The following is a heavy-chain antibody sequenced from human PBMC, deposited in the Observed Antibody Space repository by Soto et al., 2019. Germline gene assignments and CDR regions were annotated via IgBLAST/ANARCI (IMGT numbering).Heavy chain of an antibody. Sequence: ASVKVSCKASGYTFTSYGISWVRQAPGQGPEWMGWISGHNGNTNHPQSLQGRVTMTTDTSRNTAYMELRSLRSDDTAVYYCAKHRFNYYDNTVYYYFDYWGQGTRVTASS. CDR1: GYTFTSYG. D-gene: IGHD3-22*01. CDR2: ISGHNGNT. CDR3: AKHRFNYYDNTVYYYFDY. V-gene: IGHV1-18*04. J-gene: IGHJ4*02.